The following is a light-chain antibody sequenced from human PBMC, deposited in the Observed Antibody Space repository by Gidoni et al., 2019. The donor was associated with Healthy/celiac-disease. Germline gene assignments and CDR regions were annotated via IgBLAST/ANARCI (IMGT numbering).Light chain of an antibody. Sequence: IRMTQSPSSFSASTGDRVTITCRASQGISSYLAWYQQKPGKAPKLLIYAASTLQSGVPSRFSGSGSGTDFTLTISCLQSEDFATYYCQQYYSYPYTFXXXTKLEIK. V-gene: IGKV1-8*01. CDR2: AAS. CDR1: QGISSY. J-gene: IGKJ2*01. CDR3: QQYYSYPYT.